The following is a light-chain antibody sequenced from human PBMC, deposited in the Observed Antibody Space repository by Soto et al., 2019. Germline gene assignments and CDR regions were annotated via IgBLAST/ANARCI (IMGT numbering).Light chain of an antibody. J-gene: IGLJ1*01. CDR3: QSYDNSSYV. CDR2: EDN. V-gene: IGLV6-57*04. CDR1: SGSIASNY. Sequence: NFLLTQPHSMSESPGKTVTISCTRSSGSIASNYVQWYQQRPGSVPTTVIYEDNQRPSGVPDRFSGSVDSSSNSASLTISGLETEDEADYYCQSYDNSSYVFGTGTKLTVL.